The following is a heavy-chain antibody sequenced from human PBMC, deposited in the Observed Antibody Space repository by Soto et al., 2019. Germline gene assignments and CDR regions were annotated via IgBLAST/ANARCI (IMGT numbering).Heavy chain of an antibody. J-gene: IGHJ4*02. D-gene: IGHD3-22*01. V-gene: IGHV6-1*01. CDR2: TYYRSKWYN. CDR3: ARLIVVPYFFDS. Sequence: QVQLQQSGPGLVKPSQTLSLTCAISGDSVSSNSATWHWLRQSPSRGLEWLGRTYYRSKWYNDYALSVKSRITINPDTSKNQFSLHLNSVTPEDTAVYYCARLIVVPYFFDSWGQGTLVTVSS. CDR1: GDSVSSNSAT.